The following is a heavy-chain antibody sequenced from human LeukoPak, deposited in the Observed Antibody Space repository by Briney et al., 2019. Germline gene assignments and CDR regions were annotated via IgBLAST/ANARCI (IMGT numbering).Heavy chain of an antibody. CDR1: GFTFSSYG. D-gene: IGHD3-9*01. Sequence: GGSLRLSCAAPGFTFSSYGMHWVRQAPGKGLEWVAFIRYDGSNKYYADSVKGRFTISRDDSKNTLYLQMNSLRAEDTAVYYCAKGPLERYFDWLSYFDYWGQGTLVTVSS. CDR3: AKGPLERYFDWLSYFDY. V-gene: IGHV3-30*02. J-gene: IGHJ4*02. CDR2: IRYDGSNK.